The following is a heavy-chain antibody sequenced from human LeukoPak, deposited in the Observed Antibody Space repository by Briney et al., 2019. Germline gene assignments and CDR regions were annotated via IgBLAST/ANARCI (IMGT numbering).Heavy chain of an antibody. V-gene: IGHV3-30*04. D-gene: IGHD6-19*01. CDR2: ISYDVSNK. J-gene: IGHJ6*03. CDR3: ARDNSSGWSLYYYYYYYMDV. Sequence: PGRSLRLSCAASGFTFSSYAMHWVRQAPGKGLEWVAVISYDVSNKYYADSVKGRFTISRDNSKNTLYLQMNSLRAEDTAVYYCARDNSSGWSLYYYYYYYMDVWGKGTTVTVSS. CDR1: GFTFSSYA.